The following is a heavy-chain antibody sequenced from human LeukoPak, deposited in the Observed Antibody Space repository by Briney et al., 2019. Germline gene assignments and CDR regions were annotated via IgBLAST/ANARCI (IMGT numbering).Heavy chain of an antibody. V-gene: IGHV3-23*01. J-gene: IGHJ4*02. Sequence: GGSLRLSCAASGFTFSRYAMSWVRQAPGKGLEWLSDMSGSGGSTYYADSVKGRFTISRDNSKNSLYLQMNSLRAEDTAVYYCAKARIPSGNGYYSDWGQGTLVTVSS. D-gene: IGHD3-22*01. CDR2: MSGSGGST. CDR3: AKARIPSGNGYYSD. CDR1: GFTFSRYA.